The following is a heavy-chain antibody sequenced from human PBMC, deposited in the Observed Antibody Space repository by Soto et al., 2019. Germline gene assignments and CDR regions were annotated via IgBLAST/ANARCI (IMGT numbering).Heavy chain of an antibody. D-gene: IGHD3-10*01. CDR3: ARAINMVPGVIMDTEY. Sequence: ASVKVSCKTSGYTFSNYGITWVRQAPGQGLEWMGWVSTYNGNTIYAQNLQGRVTMTTDTSTRTGYMEIRSLRSEDTAVYYCARAINMVPGVIMDTEYWGQGTPVTVSS. J-gene: IGHJ4*01. CDR2: VSTYNGNT. V-gene: IGHV1-18*01. CDR1: GYTFSNYG.